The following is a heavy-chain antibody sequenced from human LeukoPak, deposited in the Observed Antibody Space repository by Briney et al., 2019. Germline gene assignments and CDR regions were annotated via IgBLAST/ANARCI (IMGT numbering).Heavy chain of an antibody. CDR3: AKVGHPTDIVLVPAAHSDLGTFDH. V-gene: IGHV1-2*02. Sequence: ASVRVSCKASGYTFTGYYLHWVRQAPGQGLESMGWINPNSGVTNYAQKFQGRVSMTRDTSISTAYMDLSRLNFDGTAVYYCAKVGHPTDIVLVPAAHSDLGTFDHWGQGTLVTVSS. J-gene: IGHJ4*02. CDR2: INPNSGVT. D-gene: IGHD2-8*02. CDR1: GYTFTGYY.